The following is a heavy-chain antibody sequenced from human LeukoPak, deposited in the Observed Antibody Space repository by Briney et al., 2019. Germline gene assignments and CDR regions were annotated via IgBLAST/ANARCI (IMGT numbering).Heavy chain of an antibody. CDR1: GGTFSSYA. CDR3: ARSPDGNSYGYLY. Sequence: SCKASGGTFSSYAISWVRQAPGKGLEWVANIKLDVSETYYVDSVRGRFTISRDNTKNSLYLQMDSLRAEDTAMYYCARSPDGNSYGYLYWGQGTLVTVSS. D-gene: IGHD5-18*01. V-gene: IGHV3-7*01. CDR2: IKLDVSET. J-gene: IGHJ4*02.